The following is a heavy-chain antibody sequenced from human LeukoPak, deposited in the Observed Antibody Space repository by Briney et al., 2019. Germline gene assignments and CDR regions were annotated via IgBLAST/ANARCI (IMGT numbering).Heavy chain of an antibody. D-gene: IGHD3-22*01. CDR3: GCEIVVVSSPFDI. Sequence: SVKVSCKASGGTFSSYAISWVRQAPGQGLEWMGRIIPILGTANYAQKFQGRVTITADKSTSTAYMELSSLRSEDTAVYYCGCEIVVVSSPFDIWGQGTMVTVSS. CDR2: IIPILGTA. J-gene: IGHJ3*02. CDR1: GGTFSSYA. V-gene: IGHV1-69*04.